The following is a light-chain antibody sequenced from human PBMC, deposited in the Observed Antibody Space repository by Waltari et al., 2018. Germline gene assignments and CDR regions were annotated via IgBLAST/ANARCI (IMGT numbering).Light chain of an antibody. CDR3: RQYSSSPRT. Sequence: DIQMTQSPSSLSASVGDTVTITCRASQSISSWLDWYQLKPGKVPKVLIYKASSLQSGVPSRFSGSGSGTEFTLTISSLQPEDFATYYCRQYSSSPRTFGQVTKVEIK. V-gene: IGKV1D-16*01. CDR2: KAS. J-gene: IGKJ1*01. CDR1: QSISSW.